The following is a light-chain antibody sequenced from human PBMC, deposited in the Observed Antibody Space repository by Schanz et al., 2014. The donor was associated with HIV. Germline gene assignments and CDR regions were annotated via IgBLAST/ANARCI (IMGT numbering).Light chain of an antibody. V-gene: IGLV2-8*01. J-gene: IGLJ1*01. Sequence: QSVLTQPPSASGSPGQSVTISCTGTSSDVGDYNYVSWYQQHPGKAPKLMIYEVTKRPSGVPARFSGSKSGSSASLAISGLQADDEADYYCSSYAGSNNYVFGTGTKLTVL. CDR1: SSDVGDYNY. CDR3: SSYAGSNNYV. CDR2: EVT.